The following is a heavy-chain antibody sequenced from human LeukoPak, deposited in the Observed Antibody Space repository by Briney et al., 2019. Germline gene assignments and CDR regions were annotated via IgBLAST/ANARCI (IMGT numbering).Heavy chain of an antibody. D-gene: IGHD3-10*01. CDR2: ISWDGGST. CDR3: AKDIALGYGSGSYSPSFDY. Sequence: GGSLRLSCAASGFTFDDYAMHWVRQAPGKGLEWVPLISWDGGSTYYADSVKGRFTISRDNSKNSLYLQMNSLRAEDTALYYCAKDIALGYGSGSYSPSFDYWGQGTLVTVSS. V-gene: IGHV3-43D*03. CDR1: GFTFDDYA. J-gene: IGHJ4*02.